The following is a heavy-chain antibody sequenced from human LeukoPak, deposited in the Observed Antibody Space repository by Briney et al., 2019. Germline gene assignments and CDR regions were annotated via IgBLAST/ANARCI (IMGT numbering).Heavy chain of an antibody. CDR1: GYNFTSYW. V-gene: IGHV5-51*01. J-gene: IGHJ5*02. CDR2: IYPGDSDT. Sequence: GESLKISCKGSGYNFTSYWIGWVRQLPGEGLEWMGIIYPGDSDTRYSPSFQGQVTISADKSISTAYLQWSSLKASDTAMYYCARLKNYYDSRANPLDPGGQGTLVTVSA. CDR3: ARLKNYYDSRANPLDP. D-gene: IGHD3-22*01.